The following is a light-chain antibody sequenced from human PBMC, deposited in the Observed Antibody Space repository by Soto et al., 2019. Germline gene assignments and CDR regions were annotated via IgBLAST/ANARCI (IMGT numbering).Light chain of an antibody. CDR1: QSVSSNY. V-gene: IGKV3-20*01. CDR3: QQYGNSPRS. J-gene: IGKJ1*01. Sequence: ESVLTQAPGALSLTQGERATLSCRASQSVSSNYLAWYQQTPGQAPRLLIYGASSRATGIPDRFSGSGSGTDFTLTISILEPEDFAAYYCQQYGNSPRSFGQGSKVDIK. CDR2: GAS.